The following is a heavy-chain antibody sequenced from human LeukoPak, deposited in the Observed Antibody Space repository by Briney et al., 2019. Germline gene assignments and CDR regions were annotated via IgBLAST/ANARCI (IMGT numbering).Heavy chain of an antibody. D-gene: IGHD6-13*01. J-gene: IGHJ3*02. CDR2: ISSSSSYI. Sequence: GGSLRLSCAASGFTFSSYWMHWVRQAPGKGLEWVSSISSSSSYIYYADSVKGRFTISRDNAKNSLYLQLNSLRDEDTAIYYCARVRAGGGHDAFDIWGQGTMVTVSS. V-gene: IGHV3-21*01. CDR1: GFTFSSYW. CDR3: ARVRAGGGHDAFDI.